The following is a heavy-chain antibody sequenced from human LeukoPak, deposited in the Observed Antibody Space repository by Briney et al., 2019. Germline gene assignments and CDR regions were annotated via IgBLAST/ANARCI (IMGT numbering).Heavy chain of an antibody. D-gene: IGHD3-3*01. V-gene: IGHV3-53*01. CDR1: GFTVSSNY. J-gene: IGHJ6*02. CDR3: ARDEVYDFWSGYRREPGYYYHYGMDV. Sequence: GESLRLSCAASGFTVSSNYMSWVRQAPGKGLEWVSIIYDSGTTHYADSVKGRFTISRDNLKNTLYLQMNSLRAEDTAVYYCARDEVYDFWSGYRREPGYYYHYGMDVWGQGTTVTVSS. CDR2: IYDSGTT.